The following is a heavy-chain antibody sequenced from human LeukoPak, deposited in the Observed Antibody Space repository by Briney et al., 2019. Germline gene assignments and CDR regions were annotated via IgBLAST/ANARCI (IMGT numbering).Heavy chain of an antibody. V-gene: IGHV5-51*01. CDR3: ARREMTTSHFDF. CDR2: IYPGDSDT. D-gene: IGHD5-24*01. Sequence: GESLKISCKGSGYSFTTYWIGWVRQMPGKGLEWMGIIYPGDSDTRYSPSFQGQVTVSADRSITTAYLQWSSLKASDTAIYYCARREMTTSHFDFWGQGTLVTVSS. CDR1: GYSFTTYW. J-gene: IGHJ4*02.